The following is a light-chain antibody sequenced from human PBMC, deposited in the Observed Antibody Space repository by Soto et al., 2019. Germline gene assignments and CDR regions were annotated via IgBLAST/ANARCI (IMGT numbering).Light chain of an antibody. CDR1: SSNIGSNT. CDR3: ATWDDSLNVVL. J-gene: IGLJ2*01. CDR2: YHN. V-gene: IGLV1-44*01. Sequence: QSVLTQPPSASGTPGQRVAISCSGSSSNIGSNTVSWYQHLPGTAPKLLIYYHNQRPSGVPDRFSGSKSGTSASLAISGLQSEDEANYYCATWDDSLNVVLFGGGTKLTVL.